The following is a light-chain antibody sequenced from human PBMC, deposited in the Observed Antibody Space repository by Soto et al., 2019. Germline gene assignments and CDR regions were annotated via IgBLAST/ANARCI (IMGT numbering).Light chain of an antibody. CDR3: GTWDSRLSTYV. CDR1: SSNIGSNY. Sequence: QSVLTQPPSVSAAPGQKVTISCSGSSSNIGSNYVSWYQQLPGTAPKLLIYDNNKRPSGIPDRFSGSKSGTSATLGITGLQTGDEADYCCGTWDSRLSTYVFGTGTKLTVL. CDR2: DNN. J-gene: IGLJ1*01. V-gene: IGLV1-51*01.